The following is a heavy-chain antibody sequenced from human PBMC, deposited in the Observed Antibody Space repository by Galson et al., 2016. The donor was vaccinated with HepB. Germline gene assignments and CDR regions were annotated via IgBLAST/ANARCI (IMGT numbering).Heavy chain of an antibody. CDR2: VYYSGTT. D-gene: IGHD1-1*01. CDR1: GDSINKTNFY. V-gene: IGHV4-39*01. CDR3: ARHHDWVQLGLPLTNFFDV. J-gene: IGHJ4*02. Sequence: SETLSLTCSISGDSINKTNFYWGWIRQPPGKGLEWIGTVYYSGTTYYSPSLRSRLLMSVDTSRNQFSLKLSSVTAADAATYYCARHHDWVQLGLPLTNFFDVWGPGALVSVAS.